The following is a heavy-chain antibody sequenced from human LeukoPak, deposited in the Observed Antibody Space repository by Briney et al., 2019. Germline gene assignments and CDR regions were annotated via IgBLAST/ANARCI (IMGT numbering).Heavy chain of an antibody. CDR1: GFTFTDYY. D-gene: IGHD2-21*02. V-gene: IGHV3-11*01. CDR2: ISGSGNAI. CDR3: ARCGGDCYPVYFQH. J-gene: IGHJ1*01. Sequence: GGSLRLSCAASGFTFTDYYMSWIRQAPGKGLEWLSYISGSGNAIYYADSVKGRFTVSRDNAKNSLDLQMNSLRAEDTAVYYCARCGGDCYPVYFQHWGQGTLVTVSS.